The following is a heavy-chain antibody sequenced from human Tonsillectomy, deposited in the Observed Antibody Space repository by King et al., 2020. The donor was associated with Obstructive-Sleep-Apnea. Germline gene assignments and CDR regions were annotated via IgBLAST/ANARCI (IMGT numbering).Heavy chain of an antibody. CDR1: GYTFTGYY. J-gene: IGHJ3*02. CDR3: AAAQAYCGGDCYGGDAFDI. CDR2: INPNSGGT. V-gene: IGHV1-2*02. Sequence: QLVQSGAEVKKPGASVKVSCKASGYTFTGYYMHWVRQAPGQGLECMGWINPNSGGTNYAQKFQGRVTMTRETSISTAYMELSRLRSDDTAVYYCAAAQAYCGGDCYGGDAFDIWGQGTMVTVSS. D-gene: IGHD2-21*02.